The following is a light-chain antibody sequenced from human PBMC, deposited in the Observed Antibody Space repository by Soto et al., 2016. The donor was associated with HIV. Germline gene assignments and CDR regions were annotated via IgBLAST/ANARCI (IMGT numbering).Light chain of an antibody. CDR2: DDD. V-gene: IGLV3-21*03. J-gene: IGLJ1*01. CDR1: DIGSKS. CDR3: QVWDSSSDPYYV. Sequence: LPQPPSVSVAPGKTARITCGGNDIGSKSVHWYQQKPGQAPVLVVYDDDDRPSGIPERFSGSSSGNTATLTISRVEAGDEADYYCQVWDSSSDPYYVFGTGTKVTVL.